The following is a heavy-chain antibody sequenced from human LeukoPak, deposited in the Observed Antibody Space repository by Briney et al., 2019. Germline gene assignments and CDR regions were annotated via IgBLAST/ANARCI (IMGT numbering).Heavy chain of an antibody. Sequence: PSETLSLTCTVSGGSISSYYWSWIRQPPGKGLEWIGYIYYSGSTNYNPSLKSRVTISVDTSKNQFSLKLSSVTAADTAVYYCARGYDFWSVEPLYWGQGTLVTVSS. D-gene: IGHD3-3*01. V-gene: IGHV4-59*01. J-gene: IGHJ4*02. CDR3: ARGYDFWSVEPLY. CDR2: IYYSGST. CDR1: GGSISSYY.